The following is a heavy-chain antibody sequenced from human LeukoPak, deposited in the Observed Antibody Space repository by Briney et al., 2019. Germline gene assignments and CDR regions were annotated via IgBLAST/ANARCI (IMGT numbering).Heavy chain of an antibody. D-gene: IGHD4-17*01. CDR3: ARHYTRDYGDYWFDP. CDR2: IYYSGST. Sequence: NPSETLSLTCTVSGGSISSYYWSWIQQPPGKGLEWIGYIYYSGSTNYNPSLKSRVTISVDTSKNQFSLKLSSVTAADTAVYYCARHYTRDYGDYWFDPWGQGTLVTVSS. V-gene: IGHV4-59*08. CDR1: GGSISSYY. J-gene: IGHJ5*02.